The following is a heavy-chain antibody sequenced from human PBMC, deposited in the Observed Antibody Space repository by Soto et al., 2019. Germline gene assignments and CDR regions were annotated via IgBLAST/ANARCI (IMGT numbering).Heavy chain of an antibody. Sequence: SEPLSLTCAASGGSLRGHYWSWIRQSPEKGLEWIGEINHSGFTNYNPTLKSRVTISRDASKNQFSLRLSSMTAADSAVYFCARAAVKLGATLFDSWGQGTLVTVSS. CDR1: GGSLRGHY. D-gene: IGHD1-26*01. CDR3: ARAAVKLGATLFDS. V-gene: IGHV4-34*01. CDR2: INHSGFT. J-gene: IGHJ4*02.